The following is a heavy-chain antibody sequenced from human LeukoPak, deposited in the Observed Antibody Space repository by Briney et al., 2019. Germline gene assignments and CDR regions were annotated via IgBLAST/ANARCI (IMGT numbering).Heavy chain of an antibody. CDR3: ARARGAYYYYGMDV. Sequence: VKVSCKASGGTFSSYAISWVRQAPGQGLEWMGRIIPILGIANYAQKFQGRVTITADKSTSTAYMELSSLRSEDTAVYYCARARGAYYYYGMDVWGQGTTVTVSS. CDR2: IIPILGIA. D-gene: IGHD1-26*01. V-gene: IGHV1-69*04. CDR1: GGTFSSYA. J-gene: IGHJ6*02.